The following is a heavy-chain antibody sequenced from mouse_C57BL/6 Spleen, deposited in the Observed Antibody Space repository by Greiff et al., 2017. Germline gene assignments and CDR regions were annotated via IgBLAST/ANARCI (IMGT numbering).Heavy chain of an antibody. Sequence: VQLQQSGAELVRPGASVKLSCTASGFNIKDYYMHWVKQRPEQGLEWIGRIDPEDGDTEYAPKFQGKATMTADTSSNTAYLQLSSLTSEDTAVDYCTTGAQATGYAMDYWGQGTSVTVSS. CDR3: TTGAQATGYAMDY. V-gene: IGHV14-1*01. J-gene: IGHJ4*01. CDR1: GFNIKDYY. D-gene: IGHD3-2*02. CDR2: IDPEDGDT.